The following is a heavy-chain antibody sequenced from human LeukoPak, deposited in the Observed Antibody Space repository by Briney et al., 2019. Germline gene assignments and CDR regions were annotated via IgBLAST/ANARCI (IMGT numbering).Heavy chain of an antibody. CDR1: GFTFDDYA. CDR3: AKDNAVTGYYYYGMDV. J-gene: IGHJ6*02. CDR2: ISGDGGST. D-gene: IGHD2-21*02. Sequence: GGSLRLSCAASGFTFDDYAMHWVRQAPGKGLEWVSVISGDGGSTYYADSVKGRFTISRDNSKNSLYLQMNSLRTEDTALYYCAKDNAVTGYYYYGMDVWGQGTTVTVSS. V-gene: IGHV3-43*02.